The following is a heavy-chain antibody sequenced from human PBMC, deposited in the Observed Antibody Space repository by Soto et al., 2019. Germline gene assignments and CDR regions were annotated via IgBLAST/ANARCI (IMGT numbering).Heavy chain of an antibody. V-gene: IGHV3-23*01. J-gene: IGHJ4*02. CDR1: GFTFSSYA. CDR2: ISGSGGST. CDR3: AKDPEPAGSGYDSYFDY. D-gene: IGHD5-12*01. Sequence: GGSLRLSCAASGFTFSSYAMSWVRQAPGKGLEWVSAISGSGGSTYYADSVKGRFTISRDNSKNTLYLQMNSLRAEDTAVYYCAKDPEPAGSGYDSYFDYWGQGTLVTVSS.